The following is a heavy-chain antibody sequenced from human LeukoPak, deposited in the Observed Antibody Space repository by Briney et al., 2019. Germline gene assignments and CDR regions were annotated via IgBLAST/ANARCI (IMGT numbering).Heavy chain of an antibody. CDR1: GFTFSSYA. J-gene: IGHJ5*02. V-gene: IGHV3-30*01. CDR2: ISYDGSNK. D-gene: IGHD6-13*01. CDR3: ARDNWYSSSWYWTGDWFDP. Sequence: GGSLRLSCAASGFTFSSYAMHWVRQAPGKGLEGVAVISYDGSNKYYADSVKGRFTISRDNSKNTLYLQMNSLRAEDTAVYYCARDNWYSSSWYWTGDWFDPWGQGTLVTVSS.